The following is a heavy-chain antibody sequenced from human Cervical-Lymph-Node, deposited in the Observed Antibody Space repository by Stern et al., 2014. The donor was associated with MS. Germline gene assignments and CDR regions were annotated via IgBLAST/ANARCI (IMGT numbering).Heavy chain of an antibody. Sequence: QLGQSGAEVKKPGASVKVSCKVSGYTLTELSMHWVRQAPGKGLEWMGGFDPEDGETSYAQKFQGRVTMTEDTSTDTAYMELSSLRSEDTAVYYCATPLTRYDSSGFDYWGQGTLVTVSS. J-gene: IGHJ4*02. CDR1: GYTLTELS. D-gene: IGHD3-22*01. V-gene: IGHV1-24*01. CDR3: ATPLTRYDSSGFDY. CDR2: FDPEDGET.